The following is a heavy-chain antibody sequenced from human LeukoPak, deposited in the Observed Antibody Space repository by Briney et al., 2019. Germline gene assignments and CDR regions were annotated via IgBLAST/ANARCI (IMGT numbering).Heavy chain of an antibody. Sequence: SETLSLTCTISGASITSYYWSWIRQPPGKGLEWIGYIYYSGSTTYKPSLKSRVTISVDTSKNQFSLKLSSVTAADTAVYYCARLSIVGATNFDYWGQGTLVTVSS. V-gene: IGHV4-59*08. CDR3: ARLSIVGATNFDY. J-gene: IGHJ4*02. D-gene: IGHD1-26*01. CDR1: GASITSYY. CDR2: IYYSGST.